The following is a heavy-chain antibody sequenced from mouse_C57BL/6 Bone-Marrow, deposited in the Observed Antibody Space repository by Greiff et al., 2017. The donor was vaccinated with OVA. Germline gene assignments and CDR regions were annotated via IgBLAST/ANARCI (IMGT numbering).Heavy chain of an antibody. V-gene: IGHV1-55*01. CDR2: IYPGTGST. CDR3: ANSIYYGSRGDY. CDR1: GYTFTSYW. J-gene: IGHJ2*01. Sequence: VQLQQPGAELVKPGASVKMSCKASGYTFTSYWINWVKQRPGQGLEWIGAIYPGTGSTNYNEKFKSKATLTVDTSSSTAYMQHSSLTSEDSADYYCANSIYYGSRGDYWGQGTTLTVSS. D-gene: IGHD1-1*01.